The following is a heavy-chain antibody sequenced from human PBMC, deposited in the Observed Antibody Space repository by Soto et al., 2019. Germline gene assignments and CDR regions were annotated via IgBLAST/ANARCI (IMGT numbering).Heavy chain of an antibody. D-gene: IGHD4-17*01. Sequence: EVQLLESGGGLVQPGGSLRLSCAASGFSFSTYVLTWVRQAPGKGLEWVSSISGSGDSAYYADSVKGRFTISRDNSRNTVSLQMNTLRAEDTAVYYCAKDRTFGDFGGAFGLWGQGTTVTVSS. J-gene: IGHJ3*01. CDR2: ISGSGDSA. CDR1: GFSFSTYV. V-gene: IGHV3-23*01. CDR3: AKDRTFGDFGGAFGL.